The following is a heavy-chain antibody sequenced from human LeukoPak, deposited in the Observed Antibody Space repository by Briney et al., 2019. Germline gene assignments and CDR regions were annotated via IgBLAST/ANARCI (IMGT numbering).Heavy chain of an antibody. D-gene: IGHD6-19*01. V-gene: IGHV1-2*02. Sequence: ASVKVSCKASGYTFTGYYMHWVRQAPGQGLEWMGWINPNSGGTNYAQKFQGRVTMTRDTSISTAYMELSRLRSDDTAVYYCASSTAVAGTGAFDIWGQGTMVTVSS. CDR3: ASSTAVAGTGAFDI. J-gene: IGHJ3*02. CDR1: GYTFTGYY. CDR2: INPNSGGT.